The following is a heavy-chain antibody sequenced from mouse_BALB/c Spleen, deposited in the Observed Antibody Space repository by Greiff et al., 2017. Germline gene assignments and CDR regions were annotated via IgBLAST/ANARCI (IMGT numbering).Heavy chain of an antibody. D-gene: IGHD2-3*01. Sequence: EVQLQQSGGDLVKPGGSLKLSCAASGFTFSSYGMSWVRQTPDKRLEWVATISSGGSYTYYPDSVKGRFTISRDNAKNTLYLQMSSLNSEDTAMYYCARVDGYFFAYWGQGTLVTVSA. V-gene: IGHV5-6*01. J-gene: IGHJ3*01. CDR2: ISSGGSYT. CDR1: GFTFSSYG. CDR3: ARVDGYFFAY.